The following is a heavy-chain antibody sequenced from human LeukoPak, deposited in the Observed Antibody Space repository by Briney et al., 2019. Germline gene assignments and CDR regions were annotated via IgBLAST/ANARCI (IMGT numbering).Heavy chain of an antibody. Sequence: PSETLSPSCSVSGASVSSGSYYWSCIRQPPGKGLEWIGYMYYSGSTNYNPSLKSRVTISEDTSKKQFSLELSSVTAADTAVYYCARETKYCSGGSSYSNGLDIRGQATKVTVSS. D-gene: IGHD2-15*01. V-gene: IGHV4-61*01. CDR2: MYYSGST. CDR1: GASVSSGSYY. CDR3: ARETKYCSGGSSYSNGLDI. J-gene: IGHJ3*02.